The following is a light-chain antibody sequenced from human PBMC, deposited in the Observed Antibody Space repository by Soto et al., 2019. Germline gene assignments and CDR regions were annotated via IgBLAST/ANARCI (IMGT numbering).Light chain of an antibody. V-gene: IGKV3-20*01. J-gene: IGKJ2*01. CDR3: QKDGSSPPYT. Sequence: EIVLTQSPGTLSLSPGERATLSCRASQSVISRYLAWYQQKPGQAPRLLIYGASSRATGIPDRFSGSGSGTAFTLTISRLEPEDFAVYYCQKDGSSPPYTCGQGTKLEIK. CDR2: GAS. CDR1: QSVISRY.